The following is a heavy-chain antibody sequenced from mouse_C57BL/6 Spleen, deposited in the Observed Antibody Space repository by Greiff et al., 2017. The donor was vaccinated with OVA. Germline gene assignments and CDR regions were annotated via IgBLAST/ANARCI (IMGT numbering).Heavy chain of an antibody. CDR1: GYAFSSYW. CDR3: ARSTTGAFDY. CDR2: IYPGDGDT. J-gene: IGHJ2*01. V-gene: IGHV1-80*01. D-gene: IGHD2-14*01. Sequence: QVQLKESGAELVKPGASVKISCKASGYAFSSYWMNWVKQRPGKGLEWIGQIYPGDGDTNYNGKFKGKATLTADKSSSTAYMQLSSLTSEDSAVYFCARSTTGAFDYWGQGTTLTVSS.